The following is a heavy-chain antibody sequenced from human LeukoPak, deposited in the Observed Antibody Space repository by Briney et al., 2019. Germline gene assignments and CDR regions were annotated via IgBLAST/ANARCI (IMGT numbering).Heavy chain of an antibody. CDR2: IYYSGST. CDR3: ARAIYREDAFDI. V-gene: IGHV4-59*01. D-gene: IGHD2-2*02. CDR1: GGSISSYY. J-gene: IGHJ3*02. Sequence: SETLSLTCTVSGGSISSYYWSWIRQPSGKGLEWIGYIYYSGSTNYNPSLKSRVTISVDTSKNQFSLKLSSVTAADTAVYYCARAIYREDAFDIWGQGTMVTVSS.